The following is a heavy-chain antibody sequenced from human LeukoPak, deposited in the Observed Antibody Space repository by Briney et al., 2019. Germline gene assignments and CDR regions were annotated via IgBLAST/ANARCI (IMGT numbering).Heavy chain of an antibody. CDR3: ARDLGSRDGYNPPNLFDD. D-gene: IGHD5-24*01. Sequence: GASVKVSCKASGGTFRSYAISWVRQAPGQGLEWMGGIIPIFGTTNYAQKFQGRVTITADASTSTAYMELNSLRSEDTAVYYCARDLGSRDGYNPPNLFDDWGQGTLVTVSS. CDR2: IIPIFGTT. CDR1: GGTFRSYA. J-gene: IGHJ4*02. V-gene: IGHV1-69*13.